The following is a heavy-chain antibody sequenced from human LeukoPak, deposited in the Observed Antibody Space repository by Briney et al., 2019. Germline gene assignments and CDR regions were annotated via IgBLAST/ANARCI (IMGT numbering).Heavy chain of an antibody. Sequence: SETLSLTCTVSGGSISSGSYYWSWIRQPAGKGLEWIGRIYTSGSTNYNPSLKSRVTISVDTSKNQFSLKLSSVTAADTAVYYCARVTYYYDSSGSKDAFDIWGQGTMVTVSS. CDR1: GGSISSGSYY. J-gene: IGHJ3*02. V-gene: IGHV4-61*02. CDR2: IYTSGST. CDR3: ARVTYYYDSSGSKDAFDI. D-gene: IGHD3-22*01.